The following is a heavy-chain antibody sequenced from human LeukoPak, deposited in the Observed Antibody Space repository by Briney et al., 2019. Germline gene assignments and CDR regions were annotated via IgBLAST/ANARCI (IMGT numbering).Heavy chain of an antibody. V-gene: IGHV1-69*05. Sequence: SEKVSCKASGYTFTSYDINWVRQAPGQGHEWMGGIIPIFGTANSAQKFQGRVTITTDESTSTAYMELSSLRSEDTAVYYCARDNYAGANWFDPWGQGTLVTVSS. CDR3: ARDNYAGANWFDP. CDR1: GYTFTSYD. D-gene: IGHD1-7*01. J-gene: IGHJ5*02. CDR2: IIPIFGTA.